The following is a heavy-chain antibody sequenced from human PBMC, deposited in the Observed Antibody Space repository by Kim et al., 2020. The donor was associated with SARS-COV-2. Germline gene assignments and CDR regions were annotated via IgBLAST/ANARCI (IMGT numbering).Heavy chain of an antibody. Sequence: GGYLRLSCAASGFTFGSYAMSWVRQAPGKGLQWVSSITAGDDRTYYADSVKGRFTISRDNSRNTLFLQMDSLRAEDTALYYCARPLFGDLSPFDYWGQGTLVTVSS. J-gene: IGHJ4*02. V-gene: IGHV3-23*01. CDR2: ITAGDDRT. D-gene: IGHD3-10*02. CDR3: ARPLFGDLSPFDY. CDR1: GFTFGSYA.